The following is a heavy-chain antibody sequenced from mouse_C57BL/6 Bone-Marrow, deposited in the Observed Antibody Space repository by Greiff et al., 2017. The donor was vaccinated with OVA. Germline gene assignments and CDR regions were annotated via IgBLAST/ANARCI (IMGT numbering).Heavy chain of an antibody. CDR2: FTMYSGAI. CDR3: ASGNYWAY. CDR1: CFAFMASA. Sequence: LQQSGAELVKPGSSVKLSCKASCFAFMASAMHWVKQRPGHGLEWIGSFTMYSGAIEYSENFKGKATLTADTSSSTAYMELSSLPSEDSAVYDCASGNYWAYGGQGTGVTVSA. J-gene: IGHJ3*01. V-gene: IGHV1-49*01. D-gene: IGHD2-1*01.